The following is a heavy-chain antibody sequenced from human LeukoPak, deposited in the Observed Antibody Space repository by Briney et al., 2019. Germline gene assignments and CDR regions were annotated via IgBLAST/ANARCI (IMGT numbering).Heavy chain of an antibody. V-gene: IGHV3-53*01. Sequence: GGSLRLSCAASGFTVSSNYMSWVRQAPGKGLEWVSIIYDSGTTHYADSVKGRFTVSRDNLRNTLYLQMNSLRAEDTAVYYCASHWGGYWGQGTLVTVSS. CDR2: IYDSGTT. CDR1: GFTVSSNY. D-gene: IGHD3-16*01. J-gene: IGHJ4*02. CDR3: ASHWGGY.